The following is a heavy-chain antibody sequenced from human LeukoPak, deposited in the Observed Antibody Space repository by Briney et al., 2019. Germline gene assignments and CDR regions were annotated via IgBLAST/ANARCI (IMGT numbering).Heavy chain of an antibody. CDR3: AKEADCTNGVCWREHYFDY. Sequence: GGSLRLSCAASGFTFSSYAMSWVRQAPGKGLEWVSAISGSGGSTYYADSVKGRFTISRDNSKNTLYLQMNSLRAEDTAVYYCAKEADCTNGVCWREHYFDYWGQGTLVTVSS. V-gene: IGHV3-23*01. D-gene: IGHD2-8*01. CDR2: ISGSGGST. CDR1: GFTFSSYA. J-gene: IGHJ4*02.